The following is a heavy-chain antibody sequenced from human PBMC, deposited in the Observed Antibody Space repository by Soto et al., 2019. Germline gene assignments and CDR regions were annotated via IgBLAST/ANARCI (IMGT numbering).Heavy chain of an antibody. D-gene: IGHD5-12*01. V-gene: IGHV1-46*01. CDR3: ARGGDGYNFYVLLLY. CDR2: INPSGGST. CDR1: GYTFTSYY. J-gene: IGHJ4*02. Sequence: DSVKVSCKASGYTFTSYYMHWVRQAPGQGLEWMRIINPSGGSTSYAQKFQGRVTMTRDTSTSTVYMELSSLRSEDTAVYYCARGGDGYNFYVLLLYWGQGTLVTLSS.